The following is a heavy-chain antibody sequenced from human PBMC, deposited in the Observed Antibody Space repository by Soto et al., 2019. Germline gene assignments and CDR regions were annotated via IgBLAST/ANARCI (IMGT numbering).Heavy chain of an antibody. CDR2: ISRRNGNT. V-gene: IGHV1-18*01. J-gene: IGHJ4*02. CDR1: GYVFISYG. Sequence: ASVKVSCKASGYVFISYGISWVRQAPGQGLEWMGWISRRNGNTNYAQKFQGRVTMTTDASTSTAYMELRSLRSDDTAVYYCARDLDGSGSYYTDYCGQGPLVTVYS. CDR3: ARDLDGSGSYYTDY. D-gene: IGHD3-10*01.